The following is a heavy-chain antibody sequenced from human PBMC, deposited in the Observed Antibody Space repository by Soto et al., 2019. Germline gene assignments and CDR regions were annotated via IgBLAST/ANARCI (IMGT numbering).Heavy chain of an antibody. CDR1: GGTFSSYT. Sequence: ASVKVSCKASGGTFSSYTISWVRQAPGQGLEWMGRIIPILGIANYAQKFQGRVTITADKSTSTAYMELSSLRSEDTTVYYCARGPQPHYYYYMDVWGKGTTVTVSS. V-gene: IGHV1-69*02. J-gene: IGHJ6*03. CDR2: IIPILGIA. CDR3: ARGPQPHYYYYMDV.